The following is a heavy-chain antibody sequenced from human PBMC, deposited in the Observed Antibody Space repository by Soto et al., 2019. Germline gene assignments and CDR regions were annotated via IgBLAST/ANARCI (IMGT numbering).Heavy chain of an antibody. V-gene: IGHV3-23*01. D-gene: IGHD3-3*01. CDR1: GFTFSSYA. CDR2: ISGSGGST. Sequence: GGSLRLSCAASGFTFSSYAMSWVRQAPGKGLEWVSAISGSGGSTYYADSVKGRFTISRDNSKNTLYLQMNSLRAEDTAVYYCAKCHYDFWSGYYYYYYMDVWGKGTTVTVSS. J-gene: IGHJ6*03. CDR3: AKCHYDFWSGYYYYYYMDV.